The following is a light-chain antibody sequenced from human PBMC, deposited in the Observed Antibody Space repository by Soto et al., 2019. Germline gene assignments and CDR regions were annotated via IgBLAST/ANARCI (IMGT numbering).Light chain of an antibody. V-gene: IGKV3D-20*01. Sequence: VLTSIQRALILVAGETATLSWGASQRVSNNFLGWYQQKHGLPPRLLIYDATSRANGIPEKFSGRGSGTPVSLTIIRFQHSDFTAYYCSQFSTSLWPFGQGTKVDI. J-gene: IGKJ1*01. CDR2: DAT. CDR3: SQFSTSLWP. CDR1: QRVSNNF.